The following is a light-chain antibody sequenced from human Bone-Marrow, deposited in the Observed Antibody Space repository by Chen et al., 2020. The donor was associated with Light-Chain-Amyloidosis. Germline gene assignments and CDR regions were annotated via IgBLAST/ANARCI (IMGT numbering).Light chain of an antibody. CDR3: QVWDRRSDRPV. CDR1: NIGSTS. CDR2: DDS. Sequence: SYVLTQPSSVSVAPGQTATIAWGGNNIGSTSVHWYQQTPGHAPLLVVYDDSDRPSGIRERLSGSNSGNTATLTISRVEAGDEADYYCQVWDRRSDRPVFGGGTKLTVL. J-gene: IGLJ3*02. V-gene: IGLV3-21*02.